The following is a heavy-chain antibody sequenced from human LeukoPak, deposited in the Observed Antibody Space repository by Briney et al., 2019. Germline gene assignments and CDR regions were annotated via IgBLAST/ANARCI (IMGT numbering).Heavy chain of an antibody. CDR1: GYTFTSYD. CDR3: AREYYYGSGSYPGDY. Sequence: ASVKVSCKASGYTFTSYDINWVRQAPGQGLEWMGWINPNSGGTNYAQKFQGRVTMTRDTSISTAYMELSRLRSDDTAVYYCAREYYYGSGSYPGDYWGQGTLVTVSS. V-gene: IGHV1-2*02. CDR2: INPNSGGT. D-gene: IGHD3-10*01. J-gene: IGHJ4*02.